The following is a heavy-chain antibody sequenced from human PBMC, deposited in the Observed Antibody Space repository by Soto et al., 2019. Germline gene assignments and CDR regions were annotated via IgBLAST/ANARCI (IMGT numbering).Heavy chain of an antibody. CDR2: ISGSGGST. Sequence: EVQLLESGGGLVQPGGSLRLSCAASGFTFSSYAMSWVHQAPGKGLEWVSAISGSGGSTYYADSVKGRFTISRDNSKNTLYLQMNSLRAEDTAVYYCAKGTYCGGDCYSSSYWYFDLWGRGTLVTVSS. D-gene: IGHD2-21*02. CDR3: AKGTYCGGDCYSSSYWYFDL. V-gene: IGHV3-23*01. CDR1: GFTFSSYA. J-gene: IGHJ2*01.